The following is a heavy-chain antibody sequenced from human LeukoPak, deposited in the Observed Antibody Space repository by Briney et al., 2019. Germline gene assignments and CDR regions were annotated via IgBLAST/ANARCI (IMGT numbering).Heavy chain of an antibody. CDR2: IKHDGSET. D-gene: IGHD4-17*01. V-gene: IGHV3-7*01. Sequence: GGSLRLSCAASGFTFSNYYMSWVRQAPGKGLEWVANIKHDGSETMYVDSVKGRFTISRDNAKNSLFLQMNSLRAEDTAVYCCTRDEGAMVTTYRFDYWGQGTLVTVSS. J-gene: IGHJ4*02. CDR3: TRDEGAMVTTYRFDY. CDR1: GFTFSNYY.